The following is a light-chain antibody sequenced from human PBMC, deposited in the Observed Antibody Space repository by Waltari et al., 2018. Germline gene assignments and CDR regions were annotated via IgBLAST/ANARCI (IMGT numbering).Light chain of an antibody. CDR3: QQYFTTPAWT. CDR2: WAS. Sequence: DIVMTQSPDSVSVSLGERATIHCKSSRSILYSSNNRNYLAWYQQKPRQPPKLLIYWASTRESGVPDRFSGSGSGTDFTLTIRSLQAEDVAVYYCQQYFTTPAWTFGQGTKVEIK. V-gene: IGKV4-1*01. CDR1: RSILYSSNNRNY. J-gene: IGKJ1*01.